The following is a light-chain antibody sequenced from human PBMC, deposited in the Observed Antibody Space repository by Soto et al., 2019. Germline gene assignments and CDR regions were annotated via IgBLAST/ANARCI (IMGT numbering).Light chain of an antibody. CDR1: QSVSSN. CDR3: QQYGSSSWT. Sequence: EIVMTPSPATLSVSPGERATLSCRASQSVSSNLAWYQQKPGQAPRLLIYGASTRATGIPAKFSGSGSGTEFTLTISSLEPEDFAVYYCQQYGSSSWTFGQGTKVDIK. J-gene: IGKJ1*01. V-gene: IGKV3-15*01. CDR2: GAS.